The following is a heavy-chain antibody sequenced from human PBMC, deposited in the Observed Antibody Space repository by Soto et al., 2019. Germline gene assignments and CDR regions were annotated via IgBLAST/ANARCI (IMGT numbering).Heavy chain of an antibody. CDR2: MEPSDSDT. Sequence: GESRKISCKGSGYRFTSYWLSSVRQMPVKGREWMGRMEPSDSDTNYSPSFQGRVTISADKSISTAYLQWSSLKASDTAMYYCARQPHSYYYGMDVWGQGTTGTVS. CDR1: GYRFTSYW. J-gene: IGHJ6*02. V-gene: IGHV5-10-1*01. CDR3: ARQPHSYYYGMDV.